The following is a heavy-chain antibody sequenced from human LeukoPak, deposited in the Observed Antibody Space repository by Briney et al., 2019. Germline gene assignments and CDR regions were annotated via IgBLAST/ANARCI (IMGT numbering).Heavy chain of an antibody. J-gene: IGHJ4*02. CDR1: GGSFSGYY. CDR2: INHSGST. CDR3: ARESLWLGELFFDY. V-gene: IGHV4-34*01. Sequence: SETLSLTCAVYGGSFSGYYWSWIRQPPGKGLEWIGEINHSGSTNYNPSLKSRVTISVDTSKNQFSLKLSSVTAADTAVYYCARESLWLGELFFDYWGQGTLVTVSS. D-gene: IGHD3-10*01.